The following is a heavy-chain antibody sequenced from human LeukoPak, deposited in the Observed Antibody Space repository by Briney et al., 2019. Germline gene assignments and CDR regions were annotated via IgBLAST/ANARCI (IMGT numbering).Heavy chain of an antibody. V-gene: IGHV3-30-3*01. Sequence: GGSRRLSCAASGFTFRNYAMHWVRQAPGKGLEWVAVISYDGSNKYYADSVKGRFTISRDNSKNALYLQMNGLRAEDTAVYYCAREDYGKHFFDYWGQGTLVTVSS. CDR1: GFTFRNYA. CDR3: AREDYGKHFFDY. D-gene: IGHD3-16*01. J-gene: IGHJ4*02. CDR2: ISYDGSNK.